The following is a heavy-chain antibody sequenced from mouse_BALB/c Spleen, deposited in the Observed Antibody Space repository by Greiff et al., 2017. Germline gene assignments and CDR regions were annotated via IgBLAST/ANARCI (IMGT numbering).Heavy chain of an antibody. CDR2: ISTYYGDA. D-gene: IGHD1-1*01. CDR3: ARGGLLRYPFAY. Sequence: QVQLQQSGAELVRPGVSVKISCKGSGYTFTDYAMHWVKQSHAKSLEWIGVISTYYGDASYNQKFKGKATMTVDKSSSTAYMELARLTSEDSAIYYCARGGLLRYPFAYWGQGTLVTVSA. CDR1: GYTFTDYA. J-gene: IGHJ3*01. V-gene: IGHV1S137*01.